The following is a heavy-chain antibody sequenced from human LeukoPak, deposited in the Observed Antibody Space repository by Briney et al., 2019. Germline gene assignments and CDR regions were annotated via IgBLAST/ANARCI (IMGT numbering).Heavy chain of an antibody. J-gene: IGHJ4*02. Sequence: PSETLSLTCAVYGGSFSGYYWSWIRRPPGKGLEWIGEINHSGSTNYNPSLKSRVTISVDTSKNQFSLKLNSVTAADTAVYYCARGRWFGELLFDYWGQGTLVTVSS. D-gene: IGHD3-10*01. CDR1: GGSFSGYY. V-gene: IGHV4-34*01. CDR3: ARGRWFGELLFDY. CDR2: INHSGST.